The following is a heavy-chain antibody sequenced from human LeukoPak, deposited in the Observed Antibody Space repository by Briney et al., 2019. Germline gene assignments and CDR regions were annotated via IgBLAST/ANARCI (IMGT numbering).Heavy chain of an antibody. CDR3: ARAPHFFDISGPRYYFDY. Sequence: PSETLSLTCTVSGYSISSGYYWGWIRQPPGKGLEWIGSIYHSGSTYYNPSLKSRVTISVDTSKNQFSLKLSSVTAADTAVYYCARAPHFFDISGPRYYFDYWGQGTLVTVSS. CDR2: IYHSGST. J-gene: IGHJ4*02. V-gene: IGHV4-38-2*02. CDR1: GYSISSGYY. D-gene: IGHD3-22*01.